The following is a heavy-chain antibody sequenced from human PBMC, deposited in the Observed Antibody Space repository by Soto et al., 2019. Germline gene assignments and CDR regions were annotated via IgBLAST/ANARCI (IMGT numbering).Heavy chain of an antibody. CDR2: NYYTGST. J-gene: IGHJ6*03. CDR1: GGSISGYY. Sequence: SETLSLTCTVSGGSISGYYWSWIRQPPGKRLEWIGDNYYTGSTTYNPSLQSRVTISLDLVRKQVSLQLTSVTAADSATYYCARGHIVSSNFYFMEVWGKGTTVTVSS. V-gene: IGHV4-59*12. D-gene: IGHD3-16*02. CDR3: ARGHIVSSNFYFMEV.